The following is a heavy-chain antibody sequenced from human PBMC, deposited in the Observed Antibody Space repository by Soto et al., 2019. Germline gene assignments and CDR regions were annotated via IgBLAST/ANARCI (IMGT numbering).Heavy chain of an antibody. D-gene: IGHD6-6*01. Sequence: SETLSLTCTVSGGSISSGGYYWSWIRQHPGKGLEWIGYIYYSGSTYYNPSLKSRVTISVDTSKNQFSLKLSSVTAADTAVYYCARGVMAYSSSPDWYFDLWGRGTLVTVSS. CDR2: IYYSGST. CDR3: ARGVMAYSSSPDWYFDL. J-gene: IGHJ2*01. CDR1: GGSISSGGYY. V-gene: IGHV4-31*03.